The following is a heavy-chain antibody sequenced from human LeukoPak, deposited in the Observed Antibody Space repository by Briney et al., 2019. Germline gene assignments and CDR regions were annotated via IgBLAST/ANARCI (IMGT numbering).Heavy chain of an antibody. V-gene: IGHV4-38-2*01. CDR3: AGGPYCGGDCWAGAFDI. Sequence: SETLSLTCAVSGYSISSGYYWGWIRQPPGKGLEWIGDIYHSGTTYYNPSLKSRVTISVDTSKNQFSLRLSSVTAADTAVYYCAGGPYCGGDCWAGAFDIWGQGTMVTVSS. CDR1: GYSISSGYY. J-gene: IGHJ3*02. D-gene: IGHD2-21*02. CDR2: IYHSGTT.